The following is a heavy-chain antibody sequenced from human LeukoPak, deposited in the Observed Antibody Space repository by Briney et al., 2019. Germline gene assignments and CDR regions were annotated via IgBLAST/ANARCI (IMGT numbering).Heavy chain of an antibody. D-gene: IGHD3-10*01. CDR2: INPSGGST. V-gene: IGHV1-46*01. Sequence: GASVKVSCKASGYTFTGYYMHWVRQAPGQGLEWMGIINPSGGSTSYAQKFQGRVTMTRDMSTSTVYMELSSLRSEDTAVYYCARTPVYGSGSYYDYFDYWGQGTLVTVSS. J-gene: IGHJ4*02. CDR3: ARTPVYGSGSYYDYFDY. CDR1: GYTFTGYY.